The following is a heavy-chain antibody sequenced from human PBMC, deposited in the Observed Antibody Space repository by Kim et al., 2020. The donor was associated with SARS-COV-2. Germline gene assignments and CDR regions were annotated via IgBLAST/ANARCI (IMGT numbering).Heavy chain of an antibody. V-gene: IGHV3-33*06. Sequence: GGSLRLSCAASGFTFSSYAMHWVRQAPGKGLEWVAVIWYDGSNKYYADSVKGRFTISRDNSKNTLYLQMNSLRAEDTAVYYCAKDLYQSGTAAHHWGQGTLVTVSS. CDR1: GFTFSSYA. D-gene: IGHD6-13*01. J-gene: IGHJ5*02. CDR2: IWYDGSNK. CDR3: AKDLYQSGTAAHH.